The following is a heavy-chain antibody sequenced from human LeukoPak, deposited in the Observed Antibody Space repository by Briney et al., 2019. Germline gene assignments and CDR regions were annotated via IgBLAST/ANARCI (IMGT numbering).Heavy chain of an antibody. D-gene: IGHD3-10*01. CDR1: GFAFRTYA. Sequence: GGSLRLSCAASGFAFRTYAMSWVRQAPGKGLEGVSAISGSGDKTFYAESVRGWLTISRDNSRNTLYLQMNSLRAKDTAVYYCAKDLNYGFDSWGQGTLVTV. J-gene: IGHJ4*02. V-gene: IGHV3-23*01. CDR3: AKDLNYGFDS. CDR2: ISGSGDKT.